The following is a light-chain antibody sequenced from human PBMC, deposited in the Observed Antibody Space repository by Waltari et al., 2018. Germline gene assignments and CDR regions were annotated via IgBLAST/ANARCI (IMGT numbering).Light chain of an antibody. V-gene: IGKV3-20*01. J-gene: IGKJ1*01. Sequence: EIVLTQSPGTLALSPGERATLSCRASQSVGRALAWYQQKPGQAPRLLIYDASSRATGISDKFSGSGSGTDFSLTINRVEPEDFAVYFCQMYVRLPVTFGQGTKVEVK. CDR3: QMYVRLPVT. CDR1: QSVGRA. CDR2: DAS.